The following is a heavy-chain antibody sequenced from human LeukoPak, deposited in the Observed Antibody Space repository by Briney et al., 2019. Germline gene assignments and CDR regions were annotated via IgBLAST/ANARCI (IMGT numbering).Heavy chain of an antibody. CDR1: GYTFTGYY. CDR2: MNPNSGNT. V-gene: IGHV1-8*03. CDR3: ARGLTSITIFGVVTHYYFVY. D-gene: IGHD3-3*01. Sequence: ASVKVSCKASGYTFTGYYMHWVRQATGQGLEWMGWMNPNSGNTGYAQKFQGRVTITRNTSISTAYMELSSLRSEDTAVYYCARGLTSITIFGVVTHYYFVYWGQGTLVTVSS. J-gene: IGHJ4*02.